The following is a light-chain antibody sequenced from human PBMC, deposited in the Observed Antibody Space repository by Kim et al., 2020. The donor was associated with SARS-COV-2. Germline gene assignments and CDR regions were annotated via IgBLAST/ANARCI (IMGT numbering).Light chain of an antibody. CDR1: QSVNSGF. CDR3: QYYGPSPA. CDR2: GAS. Sequence: EIVLTQSPGTLSLYPGERATLSCRASQSVNSGFLAWYQQKPGQAPRLLMYGASSRATGTPDRFGGSESGTDFTLTISRLEPEDFAVYYCQYYGPSPAFGPGTKVDIK. J-gene: IGKJ3*01. V-gene: IGKV3-20*01.